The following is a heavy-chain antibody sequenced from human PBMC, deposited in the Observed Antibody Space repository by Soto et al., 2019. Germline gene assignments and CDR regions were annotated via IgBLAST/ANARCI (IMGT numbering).Heavy chain of an antibody. Sequence: PGESLKISCKGSGYSFTSYWIGWVRQVPGKGLEWMGIIYPGDSDTRYSPSFQGQVTISADKSISTAYLQWSSLKASDTAMYYCARRSESSGWYGDALDIWGQGTVVTVSS. CDR1: GYSFTSYW. V-gene: IGHV5-51*01. CDR2: IYPGDSDT. D-gene: IGHD6-19*01. J-gene: IGHJ3*02. CDR3: ARRSESSGWYGDALDI.